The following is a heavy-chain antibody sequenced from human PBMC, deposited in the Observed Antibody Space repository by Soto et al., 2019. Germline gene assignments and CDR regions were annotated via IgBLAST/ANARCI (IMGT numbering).Heavy chain of an antibody. CDR3: AREGEDYSVYGGRSDAFDI. J-gene: IGHJ3*02. CDR2: IWYDGSNK. CDR1: GFTFSSYG. Sequence: PGESLKISCAASGFTFSSYGMHWVRQAPGKGLEWVAVIWYDGSNKYYADSVKGRFTISRDNSKNTLYLQMNSLRAEDTAVYYSAREGEDYSVYGGRSDAFDIWGQGTMVTVSS. V-gene: IGHV3-33*01. D-gene: IGHD4-17*01.